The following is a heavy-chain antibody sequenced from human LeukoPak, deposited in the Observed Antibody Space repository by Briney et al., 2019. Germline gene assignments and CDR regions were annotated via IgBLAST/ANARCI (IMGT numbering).Heavy chain of an antibody. D-gene: IGHD1-26*01. CDR2: INTSTGNP. CDR1: GYTFTSYA. Sequence: GASVKVSCKASGYTFTSYAMNWVRQAPGQGLEWMGWINTSTGNPTYAQGFTGRFVFSLDTSVSTAYLQISSLKAEDTAVYYCASPVGYSGSYYPIDYWGQGTLVTVSS. J-gene: IGHJ4*02. V-gene: IGHV7-4-1*02. CDR3: ASPVGYSGSYYPIDY.